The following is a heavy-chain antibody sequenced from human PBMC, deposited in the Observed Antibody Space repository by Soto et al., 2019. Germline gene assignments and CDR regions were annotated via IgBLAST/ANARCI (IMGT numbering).Heavy chain of an antibody. J-gene: IGHJ5*02. Sequence: SETLSLTCTVSGGSISSYYWTWIRQPAGKGLEWIGRIYISGSTDYNPSLKSRVTMSVDTSKNRFSLKLTSVTAADTAVYYCARLAVTDAMSAWFDPWGQGTLVTVSS. V-gene: IGHV4-4*07. CDR1: GGSISSYY. CDR2: IYISGST. D-gene: IGHD2-2*01. CDR3: ARLAVTDAMSAWFDP.